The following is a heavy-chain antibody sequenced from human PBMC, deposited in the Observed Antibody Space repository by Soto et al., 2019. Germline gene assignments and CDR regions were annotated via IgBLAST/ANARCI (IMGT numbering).Heavy chain of an antibody. CDR1: GFTFSSYA. Sequence: GASVKVSCKASGFTFSSYAMHWVRQAPGQRLEWMGWINPGNGNTKYSQKFQGRVTITRDTSASTAYMELSSLISEDTAVYYCARDAGITVADPPFHHWGQGSLVTVPS. V-gene: IGHV1-3*01. J-gene: IGHJ4*02. D-gene: IGHD6-19*01. CDR2: INPGNGNT. CDR3: ARDAGITVADPPFHH.